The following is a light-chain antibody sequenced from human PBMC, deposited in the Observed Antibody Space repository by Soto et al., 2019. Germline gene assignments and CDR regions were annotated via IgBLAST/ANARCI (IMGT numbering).Light chain of an antibody. CDR1: NIGSEG. Sequence: SYELTQPPSVSVAPVRTATITCGGDNIGSEGVHWYQQKPGQAPVVVMYGDRDRPSGIPERFSGSNSGNTATLTISRVEAGDEADYYCQVWDSSSDHVVFGGGTKLTVL. CDR3: QVWDSSSDHVV. CDR2: GDR. V-gene: IGLV3-21*04. J-gene: IGLJ2*01.